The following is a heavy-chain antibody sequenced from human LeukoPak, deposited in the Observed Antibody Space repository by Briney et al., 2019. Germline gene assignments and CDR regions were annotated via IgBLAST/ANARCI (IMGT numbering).Heavy chain of an antibody. CDR2: IYYSGST. CDR3: ASMSDVGPTTIRFDI. CDR1: GGSISSSSYC. D-gene: IGHD4-11*01. Sequence: SETLSLTCTVSGGSISSSSYCWGWIRQPPGKGLEWIGSIYYSGSTNYNPSLKSRVTISVDKSKNQFSLKLSSVTAADTAVYYCASMSDVGPTTIRFDIWGQGTMVTLSS. J-gene: IGHJ3*02. V-gene: IGHV4-39*07.